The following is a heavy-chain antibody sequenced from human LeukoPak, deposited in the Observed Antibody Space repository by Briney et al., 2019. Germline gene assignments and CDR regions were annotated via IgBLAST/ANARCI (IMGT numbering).Heavy chain of an antibody. CDR3: ARGDSSSWDIVGRYFDL. V-gene: IGHV4-59*12. CDR1: GGSISSYY. Sequence: SETLSLTCTVSGGSISSYYWTWIRQPPGKGLEWIGFIYYSGSTNYNPSLKSRVTISVDTSKNQFSLKLSSVTAADTAVYYCARGDSSSWDIVGRYFDLWGRGTLVTVSS. D-gene: IGHD6-13*01. J-gene: IGHJ2*01. CDR2: IYYSGST.